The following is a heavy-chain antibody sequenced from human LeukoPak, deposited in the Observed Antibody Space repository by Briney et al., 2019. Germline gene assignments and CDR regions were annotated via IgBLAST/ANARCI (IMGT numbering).Heavy chain of an antibody. V-gene: IGHV4-39*01. CDR1: GGSISSSSYY. CDR3: ARPTTVIRTDWFDP. J-gene: IGHJ5*02. Sequence: PSETLSLTCTVSGGSISSSSYYWGWIRQPPGKGLEWIGSIYYSGSTYYNPSLKSRVTISVDTSKNQFSLKLSSVTAADTAVYYCARPTTVIRTDWFDPWGQGTLVTVSS. CDR2: IYYSGST. D-gene: IGHD4-23*01.